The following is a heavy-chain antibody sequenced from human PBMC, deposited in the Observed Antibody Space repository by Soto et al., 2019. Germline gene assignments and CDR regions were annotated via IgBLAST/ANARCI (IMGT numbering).Heavy chain of an antibody. J-gene: IGHJ5*02. Sequence: PGESLKISCKGSGYSFTSYWISWVRQMPGKGLEWMGRIDPSDSYTNYSPSFQGHVTISADKSISTAYLQWSSLKASDTAMYYCARDDFPLKSAVDSSPFDPWGQGTLVTVSS. V-gene: IGHV5-10-1*01. CDR1: GYSFTSYW. D-gene: IGHD6-13*01. CDR2: IDPSDSYT. CDR3: ARDDFPLKSAVDSSPFDP.